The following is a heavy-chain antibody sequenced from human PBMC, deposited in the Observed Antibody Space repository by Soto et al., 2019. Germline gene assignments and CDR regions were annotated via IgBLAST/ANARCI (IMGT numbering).Heavy chain of an antibody. CDR1: GFTFSRFA. CDR2: ISEDGSNK. V-gene: IGHV3-30-3*01. Sequence: GGSLRLSCAASGFTFSRFAMHWVRQAPGKGLEWVAVISEDGSNKYHADSVKGRFTISRDNPKNTLYLQMNSLKIEDTALYYCSRFVGYGGSEYCFDYWGQGISVTVSS. D-gene: IGHD5-12*01. CDR3: SRFVGYGGSEYCFDY. J-gene: IGHJ4*02.